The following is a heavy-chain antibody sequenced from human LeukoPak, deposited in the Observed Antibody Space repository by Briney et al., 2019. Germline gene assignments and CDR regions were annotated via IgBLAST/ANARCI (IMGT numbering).Heavy chain of an antibody. J-gene: IGHJ4*02. CDR3: ARAVAPDGSYVEGGYYFDY. CDR2: IYYSGST. V-gene: IGHV4-59*01. CDR1: GGSISSYY. Sequence: SETLSLTCTVSGGSISSYYWSWIRQPPGKGLEWIGYIYYSGSTNYNPSLKSRVTISVDTSKNQFSLKLSSVTAADTAVYYCARAVAPDGSYVEGGYYFDYWGQGTLVTVSS. D-gene: IGHD3-16*01.